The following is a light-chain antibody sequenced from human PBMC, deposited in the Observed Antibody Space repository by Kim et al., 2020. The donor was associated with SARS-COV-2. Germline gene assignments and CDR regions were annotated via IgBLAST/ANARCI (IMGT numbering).Light chain of an antibody. V-gene: IGKV3D-7*01. J-gene: IGKJ4*01. Sequence: PGDRVTLSCRASQSVSSSYLTWYQQKPGQAPRLLIYGASTRATGIPARFSGSGSGTDFTLTISSLQPEDFAVYYCQQDYNLPTFGGGTKVDIK. CDR2: GAS. CDR1: QSVSSSY. CDR3: QQDYNLPT.